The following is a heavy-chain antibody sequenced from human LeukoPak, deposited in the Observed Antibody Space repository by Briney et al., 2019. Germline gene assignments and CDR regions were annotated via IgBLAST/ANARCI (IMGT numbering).Heavy chain of an antibody. CDR1: GYTFTSYY. CDR3: ARVVGAAHFDY. V-gene: IGHV1-46*01. J-gene: IGHJ4*02. D-gene: IGHD2-15*01. Sequence: GASVKVSCKASGYTFTSYYMHWVRQAPGQGLEWMGIINPSGGSTSYAQKFQGRVTMTRDISTSTAFMELSSLRSEDTAVYYCARVVGAAHFDYWGQGTLVTVSS. CDR2: INPSGGST.